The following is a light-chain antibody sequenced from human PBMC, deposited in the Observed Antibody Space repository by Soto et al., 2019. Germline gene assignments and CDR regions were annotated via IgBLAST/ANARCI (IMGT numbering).Light chain of an antibody. CDR2: EVS. Sequence: QSALTQPASVSGSPGQSITNSCTGTSSDVGGYNYVSWYQQHPGKAPKLMIYEVSNRPSGVSNRFSGSKSGNTASLTISGLQAEDEADYYCSSYTSSSTWVFGTGTKLTVL. CDR1: SSDVGGYNY. V-gene: IGLV2-14*01. J-gene: IGLJ1*01. CDR3: SSYTSSSTWV.